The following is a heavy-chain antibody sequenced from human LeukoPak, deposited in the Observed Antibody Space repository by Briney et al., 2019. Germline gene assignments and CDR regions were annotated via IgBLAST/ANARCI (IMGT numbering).Heavy chain of an antibody. J-gene: IGHJ4*02. Sequence: GGSLRLSCAGSEFTFSSYSMNWVRRAPGKGLEWVSSISGTGGFKDYADSVKGRFAISRDNAKNSLYLQMNSLRAEDTAVYYCARDLASGYYLFDFWGQGTLVTVSS. V-gene: IGHV3-21*01. D-gene: IGHD3-22*01. CDR2: ISGTGGFK. CDR3: ARDLASGYYLFDF. CDR1: EFTFSSYS.